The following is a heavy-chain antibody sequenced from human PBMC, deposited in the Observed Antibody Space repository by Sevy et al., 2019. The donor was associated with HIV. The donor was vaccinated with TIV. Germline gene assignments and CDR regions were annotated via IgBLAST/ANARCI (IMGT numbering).Heavy chain of an antibody. V-gene: IGHV3-66*02. CDR1: GITVSNKC. J-gene: IGHJ4*02. Sequence: GGSLRLSCAASGITVSNKCMSWVRQAPGKGLEWVSLINSAGNTYYAGSAKGRFTISRDNSNNTLDLQMNRLTAEDTAVYYCLTGRGYLQDSWGQGALVTVSS. CDR3: LTGRGYLQDS. CDR2: INSAGNT. D-gene: IGHD5-18*01.